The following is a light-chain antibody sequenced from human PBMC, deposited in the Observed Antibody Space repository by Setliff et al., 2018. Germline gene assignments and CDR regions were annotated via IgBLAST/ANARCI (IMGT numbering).Light chain of an antibody. CDR1: SNDVSGYNY. CDR3: SSYAGSNHFV. V-gene: IGLV2-8*01. J-gene: IGLJ1*01. CDR2: DVS. Sequence: QSALTQPPSASGSPGQSVTISCTGTSNDVSGYNYVSWYQQHPGKAPQLMIYDVSKRPSGVPDRFSGSQSGNTASLTVSGLQAEDEADYYCSSYAGSNHFVFGTGTKVTVL.